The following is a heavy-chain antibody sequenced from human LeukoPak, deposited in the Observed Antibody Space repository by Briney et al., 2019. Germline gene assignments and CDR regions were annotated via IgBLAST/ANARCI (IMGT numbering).Heavy chain of an antibody. CDR1: GFTFDDYA. J-gene: IGHJ4*02. V-gene: IGHV3-9*01. D-gene: IGHD3-10*01. CDR2: ISWNSGSI. Sequence: GGSLRLSCAASGFTFDDYAMHWVRQAPGKGLEWGSGISWNSGSIGYADSVKGRFTISRDNAKNSLYLQMNSLRAEDTALYYCAKGLWFGEFHPFDYWGQGTLVTVSS. CDR3: AKGLWFGEFHPFDY.